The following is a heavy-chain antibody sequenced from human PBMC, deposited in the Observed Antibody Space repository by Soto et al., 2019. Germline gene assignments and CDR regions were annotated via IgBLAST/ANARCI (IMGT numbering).Heavy chain of an antibody. J-gene: IGHJ3*02. Sequence: LDFVSAIRGRGGITSYADSLKGRFTISRDNSKNTLYLQMNSLRAEDTAVFYFQAEDGIRDRSAVSAFLLNRSSDI. CDR3: QAEDGIRDRSAVSAFLLNRSSDI. CDR2: IRGRGGIT. D-gene: IGHD3-22*01. V-gene: IGHV3-23*01.